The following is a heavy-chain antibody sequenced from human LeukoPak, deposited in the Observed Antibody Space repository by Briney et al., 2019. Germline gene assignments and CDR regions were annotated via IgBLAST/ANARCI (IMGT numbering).Heavy chain of an antibody. Sequence: GGSLRLSCAASGFTVSSNYMSWVRQAPGKGLEWVSVIYSGGSTYYADSVKGRFTISRDNSRNTLYLQMNSLRAEDTAVYYCAKDPPTVMANAFHIWGQGTMVTVSS. J-gene: IGHJ3*02. CDR1: GFTVSSNY. D-gene: IGHD5-18*01. CDR3: AKDPPTVMANAFHI. V-gene: IGHV3-53*01. CDR2: IYSGGST.